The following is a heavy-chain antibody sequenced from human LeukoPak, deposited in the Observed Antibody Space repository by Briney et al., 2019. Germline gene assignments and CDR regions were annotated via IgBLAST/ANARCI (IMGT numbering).Heavy chain of an antibody. CDR2: VCGSGGSK. V-gene: IGHV3-23*01. CDR3: AKGRPVGLYVTMVVAASWFDP. J-gene: IGHJ5*02. D-gene: IGHD2-15*01. CDR1: TFTFYGYA. Sequence: GVSLTLSCAAYTFTFYGYAMSRVPPAPGQGRVGVSAVCGSGGSKYYADSGRGRFTIARDNSKNTLYLQRNSLRAADTAVYYCAKGRPVGLYVTMVVAASWFDPWRQGPLVSVPS.